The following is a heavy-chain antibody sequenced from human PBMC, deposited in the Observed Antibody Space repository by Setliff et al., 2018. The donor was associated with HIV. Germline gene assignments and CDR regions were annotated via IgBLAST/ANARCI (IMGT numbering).Heavy chain of an antibody. CDR2: ISGDSSHA. CDR3: AREWQRLVLDH. D-gene: IGHD3-9*01. Sequence: GGSLRFSCAASGFTFSDYYMNWIRQAPGRGLEWVAYISGDSSHAEYDDSVKGRFIIPRDNSKNSVYLQMNDLRAEDTAVYYCAREWQRLVLDHWGQGTLVTVSS. J-gene: IGHJ4*02. V-gene: IGHV3-11*05. CDR1: GFTFSDYY.